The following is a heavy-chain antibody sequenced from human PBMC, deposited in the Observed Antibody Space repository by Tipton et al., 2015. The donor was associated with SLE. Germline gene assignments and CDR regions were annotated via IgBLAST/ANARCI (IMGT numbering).Heavy chain of an antibody. CDR3: ATEGGNWFDP. D-gene: IGHD2-15*01. Sequence: TLSLTCAVYGGSFSSYYWSWIRQPPGKGLEWIGEINHSGSTNYNPSLKRRVTLSADTSKNQVSLRLTSVTAADTAVYYCATEGGNWFDPWGQGILVTVSS. V-gene: IGHV4-34*01. J-gene: IGHJ5*02. CDR2: INHSGST. CDR1: GGSFSSYY.